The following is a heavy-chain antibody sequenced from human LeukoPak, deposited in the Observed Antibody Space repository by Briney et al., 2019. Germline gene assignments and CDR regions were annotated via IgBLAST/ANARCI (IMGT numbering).Heavy chain of an antibody. CDR2: IYYSGST. CDR1: GGSISSGGYY. Sequence: SETLSLTCTVSGGSISSGGYYWSWIRQHPGKGLEWIGYIYYSGSTYYNPSLKSRVTISVDTSKNQFSLKLSSVTAADTAVYYCARDVVTLEPDYWGQGTLVTVSS. CDR3: ARDVVTLEPDY. J-gene: IGHJ4*02. V-gene: IGHV4-31*03. D-gene: IGHD1-1*01.